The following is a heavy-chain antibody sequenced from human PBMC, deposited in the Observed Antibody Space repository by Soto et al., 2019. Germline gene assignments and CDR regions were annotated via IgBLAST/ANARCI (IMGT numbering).Heavy chain of an antibody. Sequence: EVQLVESGGGLVQPGGSLRLSCAASGFTFSSYDMHWVRQATGKGLEWVSAIGTAGDTYYPGSVKGRFTISRDNSNSALYLQMNSLRVGDTAIYYCAKGILVKPPGTRTFDIWGQGTMVIVSS. CDR1: GFTFSSYD. D-gene: IGHD6-13*01. CDR2: IGTAGDT. V-gene: IGHV3-13*01. J-gene: IGHJ3*02. CDR3: AKGILVKPPGTRTFDI.